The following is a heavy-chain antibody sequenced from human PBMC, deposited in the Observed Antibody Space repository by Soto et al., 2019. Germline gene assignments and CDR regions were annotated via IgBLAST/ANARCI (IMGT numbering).Heavy chain of an antibody. V-gene: IGHV3-30*18. J-gene: IGHJ4*02. CDR2: ISYDGSNK. CDR3: AKDNNWYFDY. Sequence: QVQLVESGGGVVQPGRSLRLSCAASGFTFSSYGMHWVRQAPGKGLEWVAVISYDGSNKYYADSVKGRFTISRDNSKNTLYLQMNSLRAEDTAVYYCAKDNNWYFDYWGQGTLVTVSS. CDR1: GFTFSSYG. D-gene: IGHD1-1*01.